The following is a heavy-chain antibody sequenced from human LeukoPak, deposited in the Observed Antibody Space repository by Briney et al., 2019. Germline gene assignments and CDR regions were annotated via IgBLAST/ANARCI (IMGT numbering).Heavy chain of an antibody. Sequence: SETLSLTCTVSGGSISSYYWSWIRQPPGKGLEWIGYIYYSGSTNYNPSLKSRVTISVDTSKNQFSLKLSSVTAADTAVYYCARGKAPYYFDYWGQGTLVTVSS. D-gene: IGHD6-6*01. CDR2: IYYSGST. V-gene: IGHV4-59*01. J-gene: IGHJ4*02. CDR1: GGSISSYY. CDR3: ARGKAPYYFDY.